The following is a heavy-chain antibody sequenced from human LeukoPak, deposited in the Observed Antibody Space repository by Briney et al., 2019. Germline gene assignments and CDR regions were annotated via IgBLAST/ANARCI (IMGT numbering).Heavy chain of an antibody. J-gene: IGHJ1*01. V-gene: IGHV4-34*01. Sequence: SETLSLTCAVYGGSFSGDYWGWIRQPPGKGLEWIGEVNQSGTTKYNPPLKSRVAMSLDTGLNQFSLKMTSLTAADTAVYFCARGYYDFWSGYLGYFQYWGQATLVTVSS. CDR2: VNQSGTT. D-gene: IGHD3-3*01. CDR3: ARGYYDFWSGYLGYFQY. CDR1: GGSFSGDY.